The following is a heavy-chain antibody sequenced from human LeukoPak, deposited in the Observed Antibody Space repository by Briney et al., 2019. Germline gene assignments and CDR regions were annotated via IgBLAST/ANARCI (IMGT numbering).Heavy chain of an antibody. Sequence: SEALSLTCSVSDVSINSSYWSWIRQPPGKGLEWIGYIYYSGSTNYNPSLKSRVTISVDTSKNQFSLKLSSVTAADTAVYYCARGITGRGRFDPWGQGTLVTVSS. J-gene: IGHJ5*02. CDR2: IYYSGST. CDR1: DVSINSSY. D-gene: IGHD3-10*01. CDR3: ARGITGRGRFDP. V-gene: IGHV4-59*12.